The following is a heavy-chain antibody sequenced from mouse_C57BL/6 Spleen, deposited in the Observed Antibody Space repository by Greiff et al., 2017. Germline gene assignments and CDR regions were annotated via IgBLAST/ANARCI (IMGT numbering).Heavy chain of an antibody. CDR3: ARTDDGYYGGFAY. D-gene: IGHD2-3*01. V-gene: IGHV1-42*01. CDR2: INPSTGGT. CDR1: GYSFTGYY. Sequence: VQLQESGPELVKPGASVKISCKASGYSFTGYYMNWVKQSPEKSLEWIGEINPSTGGTTYNQKFKAKATLTVDKSSSTAYMQLKSLTSEDSAVYYCARTDDGYYGGFAYWGQGTLVTVSA. J-gene: IGHJ3*01.